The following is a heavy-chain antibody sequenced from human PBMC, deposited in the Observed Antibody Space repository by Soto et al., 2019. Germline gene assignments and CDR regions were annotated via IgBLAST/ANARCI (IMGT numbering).Heavy chain of an antibody. CDR2: ISYDGTNK. J-gene: IGHJ4*02. CDR3: ARDPKTSGGQHWAFNYFDS. D-gene: IGHD7-27*01. V-gene: IGHV3-30-3*01. Sequence: GSLRLSCAASGFSFSISPMHWVRQAPGKGPEWVALISYDGTNKFYADSVKGRFTISRDNSKSTLYLQVDSLRPEDAAVYYCARDPKTSGGQHWAFNYFDSWGQGTLVTVSS. CDR1: GFSFSISP.